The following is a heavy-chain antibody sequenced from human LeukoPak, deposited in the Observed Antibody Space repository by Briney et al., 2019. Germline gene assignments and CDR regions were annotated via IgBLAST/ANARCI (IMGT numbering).Heavy chain of an antibody. D-gene: IGHD4-11*01. CDR3: ASGRETTVTTAYNWFDP. Sequence: SETLSLTCTVSGGSISSYYWSWIRQPAGKGLEWIGRIYTSGSTNYNPSLKSRVTMSVDTSKNQFSLKLSSVTAADTAVYYCASGRETTVTTAYNWFDPWGQGTLVTVSS. CDR1: GGSISSYY. CDR2: IYTSGST. V-gene: IGHV4-4*07. J-gene: IGHJ5*02.